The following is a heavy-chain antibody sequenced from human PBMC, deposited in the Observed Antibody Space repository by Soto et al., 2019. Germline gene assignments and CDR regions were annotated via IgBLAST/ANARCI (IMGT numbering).Heavy chain of an antibody. D-gene: IGHD6-13*01. V-gene: IGHV1-69*01. CDR1: EGTFNSYA. J-gene: IGHJ5*02. CDR2: IIPYYNTL. Sequence: QAQVVQSGAEVRKPGSSVKLSCKASEGTFNSYAIAWVRQAPGQGLEWMGGIIPYYNTLNYAEKFQDRVTMTADDSTNTADLELSSLRSDDTAVYFCAGAASRGYPYSDAAWAQGTLVTVSS. CDR3: AGAASRGYPYSDAA.